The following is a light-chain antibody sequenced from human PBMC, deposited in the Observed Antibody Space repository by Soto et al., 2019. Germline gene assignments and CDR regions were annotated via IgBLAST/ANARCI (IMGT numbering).Light chain of an antibody. J-gene: IGKJ3*01. V-gene: IGKV3-11*01. CDR1: QSVSSY. Sequence: EIVLTQPPATLSLSPGERATLSCRASQSVSSYLAWYQQKPGQAPRLLIYDASNRATGIPARFSGSGSGTDFTLTISSLEPEDFAVYYCQQRGNWPFTFGPGTKVDIK. CDR2: DAS. CDR3: QQRGNWPFT.